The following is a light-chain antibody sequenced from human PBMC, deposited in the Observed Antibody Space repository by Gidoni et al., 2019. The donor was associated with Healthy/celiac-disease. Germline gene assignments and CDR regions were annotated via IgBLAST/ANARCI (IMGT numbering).Light chain of an antibody. CDR2: GAS. CDR1: QSVSSS. V-gene: IGKV3-15*01. Sequence: ETVMTQPPATLSVSPGERVTLSCRASQSVSSSLAWYQQKPGQAPRLLIYGASARATGTPARFSGSGSETEFTLTISSLQSEDFAVYYCQQYSNWPPYTFGQGTKLEIK. J-gene: IGKJ2*01. CDR3: QQYSNWPPYT.